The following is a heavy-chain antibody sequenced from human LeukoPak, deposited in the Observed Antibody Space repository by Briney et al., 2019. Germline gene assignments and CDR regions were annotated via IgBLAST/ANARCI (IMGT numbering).Heavy chain of an antibody. V-gene: IGHV3-43*01. D-gene: IGHD1-1*01. CDR2: ISADGGST. CDR1: GFTFDEHT. CDR3: AKRSGAPGNFDY. J-gene: IGHJ4*01. Sequence: GGSLRLSCAASGFTFDEHTMNWVRQVPGKGLEWVSLISADGGSTHYADSVKGRFTISRDNSRNSLYLQMTSQRTDDTAFYYCAKRSGAPGNFDYWGHGTLVTVTS.